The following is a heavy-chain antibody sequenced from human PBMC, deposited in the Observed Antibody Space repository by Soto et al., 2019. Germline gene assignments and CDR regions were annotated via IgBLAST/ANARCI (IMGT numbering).Heavy chain of an antibody. V-gene: IGHV4-59*01. D-gene: IGHD6-13*01. CDR2: IYYTGST. CDR1: GDSINNYY. J-gene: IGHJ4*02. CDR3: AKYRRTEAEGFTLDY. Sequence: LSLTCTVSGDSINNYYWSWIRQPPGKRLEWIGYIYYTGSTTYNPSLESRVTMSVDTSKNQFSLKLNSVNAADTAVYYCAKYRRTEAEGFTLDYWGRGTLVTVSS.